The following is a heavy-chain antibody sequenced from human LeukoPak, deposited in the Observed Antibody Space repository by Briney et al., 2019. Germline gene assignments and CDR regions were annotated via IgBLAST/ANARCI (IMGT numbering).Heavy chain of an antibody. J-gene: IGHJ4*02. D-gene: IGHD3-22*01. Sequence: ASVKVSCKASGYTFTSYDINWVRQATGQGLEWMGWMNPNSGNTGYAQKFQGRVTMTEDTSTDTAYMELSSLRSEDTAVYYCATDPDDSPPLFGYWGQGTLVTVSS. CDR1: GYTFTSYD. CDR2: MNPNSGNT. V-gene: IGHV1-8*01. CDR3: ATDPDDSPPLFGY.